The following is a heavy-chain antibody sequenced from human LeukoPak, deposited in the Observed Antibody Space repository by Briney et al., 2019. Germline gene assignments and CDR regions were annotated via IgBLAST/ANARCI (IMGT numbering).Heavy chain of an antibody. CDR3: ARRPHPAAAGISGWFDP. V-gene: IGHV4-39*01. J-gene: IGHJ5*02. Sequence: SETLSLTCTVSGGSISSSSYYWGWIRQPPGKGLEWIGSIYYSGSTYYNPSLKSRVTISVDTSKNQFSLKLSSVTAADTAVYYCARRPHPAAAGISGWFDPWGQGTLVTVSS. CDR2: IYYSGST. D-gene: IGHD6-13*01. CDR1: GGSISSSSYY.